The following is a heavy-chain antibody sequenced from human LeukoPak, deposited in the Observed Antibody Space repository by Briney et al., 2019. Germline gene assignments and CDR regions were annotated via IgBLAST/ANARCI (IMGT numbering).Heavy chain of an antibody. CDR2: IKQDGSEK. J-gene: IGHJ4*02. Sequence: GGPLRLSCAASGFTFSSYWMSWVRQAPGKGLEWVANIKQDGSEKYYVDSVKGRFTISRDNAKNSLYLQMNSLRAEDTAVYYCAGSFGLRYFDWEDYWGQGTLVTVSS. CDR3: AGSFGLRYFDWEDY. CDR1: GFTFSSYW. V-gene: IGHV3-7*01. D-gene: IGHD3-9*01.